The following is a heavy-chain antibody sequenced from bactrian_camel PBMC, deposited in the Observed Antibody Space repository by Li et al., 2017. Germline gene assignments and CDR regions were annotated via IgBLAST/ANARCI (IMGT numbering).Heavy chain of an antibody. Sequence: VQLVESGGGSVQAGGSLRLSCAASGNTFSPFCMGWFRQAPGKEREGVAAIYTGDGRTYYVDSVKGRFTISLDNRKRTVFLQMNNLAPEDTAMYYCGARQIWYVPSLFKESAYLYWGHGTQVTVS. CDR2: IYTGDGRT. J-gene: IGHJ4*01. V-gene: IGHV3S40*01. CDR3: GARQIWYVPSLFKESAYLY. CDR1: GNTFSPFC. D-gene: IGHD2*01.